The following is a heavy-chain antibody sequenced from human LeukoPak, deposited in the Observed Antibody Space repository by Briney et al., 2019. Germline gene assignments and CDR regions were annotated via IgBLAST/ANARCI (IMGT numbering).Heavy chain of an antibody. CDR2: ISPSGGST. Sequence: ASVKVSCKAFGYTFTSNYMHWVRQAPGQGPEWMGVISPSGGSTTYAQKFQGRVTMTRNTSISTAYMELSSLRSEDTAVYYCARGYYDYVWGSYRACDYWGQGTLVTVSS. CDR3: ARGYYDYVWGSYRACDY. D-gene: IGHD3-16*02. V-gene: IGHV1-46*01. J-gene: IGHJ4*02. CDR1: GYTFTSNY.